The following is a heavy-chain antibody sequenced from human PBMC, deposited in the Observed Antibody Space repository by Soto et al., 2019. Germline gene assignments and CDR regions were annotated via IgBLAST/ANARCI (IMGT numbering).Heavy chain of an antibody. Sequence: TLSLTCIVSGGPMSSYYWSWIRQSPGKGLECLGYIQNSGSTKYNPSLESRVTISVDTSKNQFSLKLRSVTAADTAIYYCARLLLGYYDGNPYPYCFDYWGQGTLVTVSS. CDR3: ARLLLGYYDGNPYPYCFDY. J-gene: IGHJ4*02. CDR1: GGPMSSYY. CDR2: IQNSGST. D-gene: IGHD3-22*01. V-gene: IGHV4-59*01.